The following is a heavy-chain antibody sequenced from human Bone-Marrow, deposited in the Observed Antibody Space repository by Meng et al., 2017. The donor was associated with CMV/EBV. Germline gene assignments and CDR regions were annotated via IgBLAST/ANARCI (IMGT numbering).Heavy chain of an antibody. J-gene: IGHJ4*02. CDR3: EAAAPNFPFYY. V-gene: IGHV3-15*01. CDR1: GFTFSNAW. Sequence: GGSLRLSCAASGFTFSNAWMSWVRQAPGKGLEWVGRIKSKTDGGTTDYAAPVKGRFTISRDDSKNTLYLQMNSLKTEDTAVYYCEAAAPNFPFYYWGQGTLVTVSS. D-gene: IGHD2-2*01. CDR2: IKSKTDGGTT.